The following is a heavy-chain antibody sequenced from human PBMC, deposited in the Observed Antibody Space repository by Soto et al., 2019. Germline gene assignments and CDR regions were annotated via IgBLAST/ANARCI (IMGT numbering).Heavy chain of an antibody. CDR3: ARHGFYGDYASNYFDP. V-gene: IGHV5-51*01. J-gene: IGHJ5*02. CDR2: IYPGDSDS. D-gene: IGHD4-17*01. Sequence: RGSLKISCEGFGYNFATYWIAWVRQMPGKGLEYMGIIYPGDSDSRYSPSFQGQVTFSADKSISTAYMQWSSLKASDTAMYYCARHGFYGDYASNYFDPWGQGTLVTVSS. CDR1: GYNFATYW.